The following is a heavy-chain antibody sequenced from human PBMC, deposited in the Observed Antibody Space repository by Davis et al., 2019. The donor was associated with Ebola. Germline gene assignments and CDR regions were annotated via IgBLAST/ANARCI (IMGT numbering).Heavy chain of an antibody. CDR2: IWYDGSNK. CDR1: GFTFSSYG. V-gene: IGHV3-33*01. J-gene: IGHJ4*02. D-gene: IGHD2-8*02. CDR3: ARASSGYCTGGVCYGMAIDY. Sequence: PGGSLRLSCAASGFTFSSYGMHWVRQAPGKGLEWVAVIWYDGSNKYYADSVKGRFTISRDNSKNTLYLQMNSLRAEDTAVYYCARASSGYCTGGVCYGMAIDYWGQGTLVTVSS.